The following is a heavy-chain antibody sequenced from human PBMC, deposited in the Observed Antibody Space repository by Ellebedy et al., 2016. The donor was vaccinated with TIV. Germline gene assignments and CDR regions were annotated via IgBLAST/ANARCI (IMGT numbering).Heavy chain of an antibody. CDR3: ARDLHGGGGYDLFYYYYGMDV. D-gene: IGHD5-12*01. CDR1: GGTFSSYA. J-gene: IGHJ6*02. CDR2: IIPIFGTA. Sequence: SVKVSXKASGGTFSSYAISWVRQAPGQGLEWMGGIIPIFGTANYAQKFQGRVTITADESTSTAYMELSSLRSEDTAVYYCARDLHGGGGYDLFYYYYGMDVWGQGTTVTVSS. V-gene: IGHV1-69*13.